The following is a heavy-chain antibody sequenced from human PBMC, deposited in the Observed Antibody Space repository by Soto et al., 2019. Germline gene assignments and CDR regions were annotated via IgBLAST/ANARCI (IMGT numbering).Heavy chain of an antibody. V-gene: IGHV5-51*01. Sequence: PGESLKISCKGSGYSFTNCWIGWVRQKPGKGLEWMGTIFPGDSDTRYSPSFQGHVTISADKSISTAYLQWSSLKASDTAMYYCARHRIAAAGTKRRADFWFDPWGQGTLVTVSS. J-gene: IGHJ5*02. CDR3: ARHRIAAAGTKRRADFWFDP. D-gene: IGHD6-13*01. CDR2: IFPGDSDT. CDR1: GYSFTNCW.